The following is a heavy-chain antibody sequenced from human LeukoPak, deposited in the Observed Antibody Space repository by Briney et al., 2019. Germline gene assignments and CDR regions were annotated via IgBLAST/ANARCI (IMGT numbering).Heavy chain of an antibody. Sequence: GGSLRLSCAVSGFTFSSYAMSWVRQAPGKGLEWVSAISGSGGSTYYADSVKGRFTISRDNSKNTLYLQMNSLRAEDTAVYYCAKGRRSGSYYDPPDYWGQGTLVTVSS. J-gene: IGHJ4*02. CDR2: ISGSGGST. D-gene: IGHD1-26*01. CDR1: GFTFSSYA. CDR3: AKGRRSGSYYDPPDY. V-gene: IGHV3-23*01.